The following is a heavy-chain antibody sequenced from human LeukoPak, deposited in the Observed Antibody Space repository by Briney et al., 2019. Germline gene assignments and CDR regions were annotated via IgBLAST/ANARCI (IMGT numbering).Heavy chain of an antibody. CDR1: GFTFSTYG. J-gene: IGHJ4*02. Sequence: GGSLRLSCAASGFTFSTYGMHWVRQAPGKGLEWVAVISYDGRNKYYADSVKGRFTISRDNAKNSLYLQMNSLRAEDTAVYYCARGAAGYDYWGQGTLVTVSS. D-gene: IGHD6-13*01. V-gene: IGHV3-30*03. CDR2: ISYDGRNK. CDR3: ARGAAGYDY.